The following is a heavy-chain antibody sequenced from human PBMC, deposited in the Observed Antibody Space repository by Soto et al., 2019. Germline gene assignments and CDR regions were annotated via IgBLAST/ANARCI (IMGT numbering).Heavy chain of an antibody. J-gene: IGHJ4*02. V-gene: IGHV1-8*01. D-gene: IGHD6-6*01. Sequence: QVQLVQSGAEVKKPGASVKVSCKASGYTFTSYDINWVRQATGQGLEWMGWMNPNSGNTGYAQKFQGRVTMTRNTSISTDYMELSSMRSEDTAVYYCARGPNGPYSSFHDYWGQGTLVTVSS. CDR1: GYTFTSYD. CDR2: MNPNSGNT. CDR3: ARGPNGPYSSFHDY.